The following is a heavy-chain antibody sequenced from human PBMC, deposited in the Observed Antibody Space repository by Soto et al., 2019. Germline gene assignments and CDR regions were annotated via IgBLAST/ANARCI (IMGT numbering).Heavy chain of an antibody. CDR3: TRAEVLRFWEGSRGGWFAP. J-gene: IGHJ5*02. D-gene: IGHD3-3*01. Sequence: GGSLRLSCAVSGFTFSNYSINWVRQAPGKGLEWLSYIINNSSVKYYADSVKGRFTIPRDNAKNSLYLQMNSLRDDDGAVYYCTRAEVLRFWEGSRGGWFAPGGKGTLVPVSS. CDR1: GFTFSNYS. V-gene: IGHV3-48*02. CDR2: IINNSSVK.